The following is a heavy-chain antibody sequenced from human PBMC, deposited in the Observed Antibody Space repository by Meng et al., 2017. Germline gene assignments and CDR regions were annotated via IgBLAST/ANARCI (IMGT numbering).Heavy chain of an antibody. J-gene: IGHJ6*02. Sequence: LSLTCAASGFTFSSYGMHWVRQAPGKGLEWVAVIWYDGSNKYYADSVKGRFTISRDNSKNSLYLQMNGLRAEDTAVYYCARRCSGGSCYHYYYYGMDVWGQGTTVTVSS. V-gene: IGHV3-33*01. CDR1: GFTFSSYG. D-gene: IGHD2-15*01. CDR3: ARRCSGGSCYHYYYYGMDV. CDR2: IWYDGSNK.